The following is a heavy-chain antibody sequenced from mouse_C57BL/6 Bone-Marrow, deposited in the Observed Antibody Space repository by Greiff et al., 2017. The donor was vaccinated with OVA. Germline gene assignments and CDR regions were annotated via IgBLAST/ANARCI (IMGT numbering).Heavy chain of an antibody. V-gene: IGHV1-55*01. CDR1: GYTFTSYW. CDR3: SRQFAY. CDR2: IYPGSGST. Sequence: QVQLQQSGAELVKPGASVKMSCTASGYTFTSYWITWVKQRPGQGLEWIGGIYPGSGSTNYNAKFKSKATLTVDTSSSTAYMQLSSLTSEDAAVYSCSRQFAYWGQGTLVTVSA. J-gene: IGHJ3*01.